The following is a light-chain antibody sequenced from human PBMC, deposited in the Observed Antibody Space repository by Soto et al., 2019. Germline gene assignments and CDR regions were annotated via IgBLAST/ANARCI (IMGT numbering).Light chain of an antibody. CDR1: SSNIGSNT. V-gene: IGLV1-44*01. CDR3: AAWDDSLNGPNGV. J-gene: IGLJ3*02. Sequence: QSVLTQPPSASGTPGQRVTISCCGSSSNIGSNTVNWYQQLPGTAPKLLIYSNNQRPSGVPDRFSGSKSGTSASLAISGLQSEDEADYYCAAWDDSLNGPNGVFGGGTKLTVL. CDR2: SNN.